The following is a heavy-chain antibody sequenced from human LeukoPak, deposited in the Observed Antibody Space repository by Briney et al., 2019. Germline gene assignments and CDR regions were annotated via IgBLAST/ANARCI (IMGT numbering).Heavy chain of an antibody. J-gene: IGHJ4*02. Sequence: PSETLCLTCTVSGGSISSSSYYWGWIRQPPGKGLEWIGSIYYSGSTYYNPSLKSRVTISVDTSKNQFSLKLSSVTAADTAVYYCASRLGYCSSTSCGTLDYWGQGTLVTVSS. CDR3: ASRLGYCSSTSCGTLDY. V-gene: IGHV4-39*01. CDR2: IYYSGST. CDR1: GGSISSSSYY. D-gene: IGHD2-2*01.